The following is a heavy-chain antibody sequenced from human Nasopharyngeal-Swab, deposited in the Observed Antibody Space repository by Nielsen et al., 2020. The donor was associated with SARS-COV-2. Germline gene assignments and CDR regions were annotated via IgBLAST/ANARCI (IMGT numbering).Heavy chain of an antibody. CDR1: GYPLPEVS. CDR3: ATTPRRFLEWFLFDY. Sequence: SVKVPRKVHGYPLPEVSMHWVRQVPAKGLEWMGGFDPEDGETIYAQKFQGRVTMTEDTSTDTAYMELSSLRSEDTAVYYCATTPRRFLEWFLFDYWGQGALVTVSS. CDR2: FDPEDGET. J-gene: IGHJ4*02. D-gene: IGHD3-3*01. V-gene: IGHV1-24*01.